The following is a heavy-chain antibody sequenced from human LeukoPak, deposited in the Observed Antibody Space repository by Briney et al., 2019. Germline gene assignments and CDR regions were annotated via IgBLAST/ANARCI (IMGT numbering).Heavy chain of an antibody. J-gene: IGHJ5*02. CDR1: GHPISSDYY. Sequence: SETLSLTCAVSGHPISSDYYWGWIRQPRGKGLEWIGSISHSGNTYYNPSLRSRVTTSVDTSKNQFSLKLTFVTAADTAVYYCAREGPNNFGYHHHWGQGTLVTVSS. CDR2: ISHSGNT. V-gene: IGHV4-38-2*02. D-gene: IGHD5-18*01. CDR3: AREGPNNFGYHHH.